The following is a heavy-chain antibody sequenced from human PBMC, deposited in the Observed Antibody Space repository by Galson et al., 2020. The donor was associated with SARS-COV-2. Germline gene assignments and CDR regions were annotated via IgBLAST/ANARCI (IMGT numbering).Heavy chain of an antibody. V-gene: IGHV4-59*02. CDR1: GGSVSRYF. D-gene: IGHD2-8*02. J-gene: IGHJ6*03. CDR3: ARVTGQHYHYMDV. CDR2: ISYSGQI. Sequence: SETLSLTCTVSGGSVSRYFWSWIRQPPGKGLEWIGYISYSGQINHNPSLKSRVTMSEDTSRNQFSLKLTSVTDADTAMYYCARVTGQHYHYMDVWGRGTTVTVSS.